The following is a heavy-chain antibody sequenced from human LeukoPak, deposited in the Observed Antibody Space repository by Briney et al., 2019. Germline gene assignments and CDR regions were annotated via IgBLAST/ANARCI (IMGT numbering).Heavy chain of an antibody. CDR3: ARAADSSSWLRGYYYGMDV. J-gene: IGHJ6*02. D-gene: IGHD6-13*01. CDR2: ISSSGSTI. Sequence: GGSLRLSCAGSGFTFKNEDMSWIRQAPGKGLEWVSYISSSGSTIYYADSVKGRFTISRDNAKNSLYLQMNSLRAEDTAVYYCARAADSSSWLRGYYYGMDVWGQGTTVTVSS. V-gene: IGHV3-11*01. CDR1: GFTFKNED.